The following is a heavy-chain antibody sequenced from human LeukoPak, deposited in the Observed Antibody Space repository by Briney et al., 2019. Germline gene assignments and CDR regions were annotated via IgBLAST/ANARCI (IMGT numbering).Heavy chain of an antibody. Sequence: PGGSLRLSCAASGFTFSGYPIHWVRQAPGKGLEWVSYISTGSSTTYYADSVKGRFTISRDNVENSLYLQMNSLRDEDTAVYYCARVAAGYSVNYFDYWGQGTLVTVSS. V-gene: IGHV3-48*02. CDR3: ARVAAGYSVNYFDY. CDR1: GFTFSGYP. CDR2: ISTGSSTT. J-gene: IGHJ4*02. D-gene: IGHD4-23*01.